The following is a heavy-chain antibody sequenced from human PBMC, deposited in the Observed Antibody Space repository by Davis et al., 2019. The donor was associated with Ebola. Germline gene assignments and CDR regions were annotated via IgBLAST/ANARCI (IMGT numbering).Heavy chain of an antibody. D-gene: IGHD2-15*01. CDR2: ISSSISYI. Sequence: PGGSLRLSCAASGFTFSSYWMSWVRQAPGKGLEWVSSISSSISYIYYADSVKGRFTISRDNAKNSLYLQMNSLRAEDTAVYYCARTDRYCSGGSCCNWFDPWGQGTLVTVSS. V-gene: IGHV3-21*01. J-gene: IGHJ5*02. CDR3: ARTDRYCSGGSCCNWFDP. CDR1: GFTFSSYW.